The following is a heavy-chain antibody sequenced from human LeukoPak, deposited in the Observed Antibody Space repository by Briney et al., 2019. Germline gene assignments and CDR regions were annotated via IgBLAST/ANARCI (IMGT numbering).Heavy chain of an antibody. CDR1: GYSIRSGYY. V-gene: IGHV3-21*01. CDR3: VRGGDNYGYVLLL. D-gene: IGHD5-18*01. J-gene: IGHJ4*02. CDR2: ISSSSSYI. Sequence: ETLSLTCTVSGYSIRSGYYWGWIRPPPGKGLEWVSSISSSSSYIYYADSVKGRFTISRDNAKNSLYLQMNSLRAEDTAVYYCVRGGDNYGYVLLLWGQGTLVTVSS.